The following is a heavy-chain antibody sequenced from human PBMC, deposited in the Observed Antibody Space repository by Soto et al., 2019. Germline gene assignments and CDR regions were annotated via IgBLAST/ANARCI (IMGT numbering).Heavy chain of an antibody. J-gene: IGHJ5*02. CDR2: IYHSGTT. V-gene: IGHV4-38-2*02. D-gene: IGHD3-22*01. CDR3: ARDSSGYYWFDP. CDR1: GFSISSGYF. Sequence: WETLSLTGAVSGFSISSGYFWGWIRQPPGKGPEWLGSIYHSGTTYYNPSVKGRVTISVDTSKNQFSLKMSSVTAADTAVYYCARDSSGYYWFDPWGQGTLVTVSS.